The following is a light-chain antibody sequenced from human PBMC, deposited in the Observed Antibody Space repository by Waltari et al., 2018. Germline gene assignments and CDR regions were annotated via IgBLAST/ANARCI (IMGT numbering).Light chain of an antibody. V-gene: IGKV1-39*01. J-gene: IGKJ1*01. CDR2: AAS. Sequence: DIPLTQPPSSLSASVGDRVTITFRASQSIATYLNWYQDKPGKAPKLLIFAASSLQSGVPTRFSGSGPGTGFTLYISSLQPEDGATYYCQQSFISPGTFSQGTKVEIK. CDR3: QQSFISPGT. CDR1: QSIATY.